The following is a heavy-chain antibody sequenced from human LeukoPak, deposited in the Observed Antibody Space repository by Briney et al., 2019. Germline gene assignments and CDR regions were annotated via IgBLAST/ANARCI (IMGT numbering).Heavy chain of an antibody. Sequence: SETLSLTCTVSGGSISSSSYYWGWISQPTGKGLEWIGSIYYSGSTYYNPSLKSRVTISVDTSKNQFSLKLSSVTAADTAVYYCVGSGFDFWSGYYPWGQGTLVTVSS. D-gene: IGHD3-3*01. CDR1: GGSISSSSYY. CDR2: IYYSGST. CDR3: VGSGFDFWSGYYP. J-gene: IGHJ5*02. V-gene: IGHV4-39*01.